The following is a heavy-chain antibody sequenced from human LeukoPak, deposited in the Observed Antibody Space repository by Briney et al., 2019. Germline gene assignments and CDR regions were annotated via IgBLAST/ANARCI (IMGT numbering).Heavy chain of an antibody. CDR1: GFTFSSYG. CDR2: IPYDGSNK. J-gene: IGHJ4*02. CDR3: AKGDRSGSYYLDY. D-gene: IGHD3-10*01. V-gene: IGHV3-30*18. Sequence: GGSLRLSCAASGFTFSSYGMHWVRQAPGKGLEWVAVIPYDGSNKYYADSVKGRFTISRDNSKNTLYLQMNGLRAEDTAVYYCAKGDRSGSYYLDYWGQGTLVTVSS.